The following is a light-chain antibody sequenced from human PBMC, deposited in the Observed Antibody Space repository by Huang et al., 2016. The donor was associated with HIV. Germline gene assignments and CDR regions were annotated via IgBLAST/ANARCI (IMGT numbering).Light chain of an antibody. V-gene: IGKV3-15*01. CDR2: DAS. CDR1: QRVNTN. CDR3: QQYNKWSPEYT. Sequence: VMMSQSPATLAASPGERVTLYCGASQRVNTNLAWYQQKPGQPHRPLIYDASTRATGVHGRFAGSGSGTEFTLTINSLQSDDFAVYYCQQYNKWSPEYTFGQGTRLEIK. J-gene: IGKJ2*01.